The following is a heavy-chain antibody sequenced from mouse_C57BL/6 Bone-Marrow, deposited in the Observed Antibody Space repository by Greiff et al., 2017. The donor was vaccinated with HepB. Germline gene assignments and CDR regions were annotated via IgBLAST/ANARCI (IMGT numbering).Heavy chain of an antibody. CDR1: GFNIKDYY. CDR2: IEPEDGET. CDR3: ATMVTTIDY. D-gene: IGHD2-2*01. J-gene: IGHJ2*01. Sequence: VQLQQSGAELVKPGASVKLSCTASGFNIKDYYMHWVKQRTEQGLEWIGRIEPEDGETIYAPKFQGKATITADTSSNTAYLQLSSLTSEDAAVHYCATMVTTIDYWGQGTTLTVSS. V-gene: IGHV14-2*01.